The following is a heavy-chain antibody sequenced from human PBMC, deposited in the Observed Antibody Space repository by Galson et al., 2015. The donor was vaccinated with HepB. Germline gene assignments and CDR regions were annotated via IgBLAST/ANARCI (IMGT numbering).Heavy chain of an antibody. V-gene: IGHV1-69*13. CDR3: ARDPPYCSGGSCSDAFDI. CDR2: IIPIFGTA. D-gene: IGHD2-15*01. CDR1: GGTFNNYA. J-gene: IGHJ3*02. Sequence: SVKVSCKASGGTFNNYAISWVRLAPGQGLEWMGGIIPIFGTANYAQKFQGRVTITADESTSTAYMELSSLRSEDTAVYYCARDPPYCSGGSCSDAFDIWGQGTMVTVSS.